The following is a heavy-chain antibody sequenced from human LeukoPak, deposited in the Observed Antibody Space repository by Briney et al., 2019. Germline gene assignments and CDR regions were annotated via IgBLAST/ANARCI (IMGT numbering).Heavy chain of an antibody. CDR3: ARAVAGQTGTFDP. CDR1: GYSLSSGYF. CDR2: IYHSGST. D-gene: IGHD6-19*01. J-gene: IGHJ5*02. Sequence: PSETLSLTCTVSGYSLSSGYFWGCIRQPPGKGVGGIGTIYHSGSTYYNPSLKSRVTISVDTSKNQFSLKLNSVTAADTAVYYCARAVAGQTGTFDPWGQGTLVTVSS. V-gene: IGHV4-38-2*02.